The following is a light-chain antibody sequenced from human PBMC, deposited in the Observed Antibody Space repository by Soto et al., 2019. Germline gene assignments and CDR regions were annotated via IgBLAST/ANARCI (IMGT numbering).Light chain of an antibody. J-gene: IGKJ1*01. CDR2: GAS. Sequence: IQLTQSPSSLSASVGDRVTITCRASPAIASFLAWYQQKPGTAPKLLIYGASTLQSGVPSRFSGSRSGTDYTLSIASLQLEDFATYYCQQLNGSPWTCGQGTKVEIK. CDR1: PAIASF. CDR3: QQLNGSPWT. V-gene: IGKV1-9*01.